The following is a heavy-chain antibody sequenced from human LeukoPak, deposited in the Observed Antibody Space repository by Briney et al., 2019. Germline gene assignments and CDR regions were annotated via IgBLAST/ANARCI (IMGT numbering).Heavy chain of an antibody. D-gene: IGHD1-26*01. V-gene: IGHV3-48*03. CDR1: GFTFSSYE. CDR2: ISCSGSTI. Sequence: GGSLRLSCAASGFTFSSYEMNWVRQAPGKGLEWVSYISCSGSTIYYADSVKGRFTISRDNAKNSLYLQMNSLRAEDTAVYYCACLIVGATPSFDYWGQGTLVTVSS. J-gene: IGHJ4*02. CDR3: ACLIVGATPSFDY.